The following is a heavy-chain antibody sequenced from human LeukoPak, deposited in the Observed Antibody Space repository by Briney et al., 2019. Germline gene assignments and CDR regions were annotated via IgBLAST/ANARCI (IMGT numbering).Heavy chain of an antibody. J-gene: IGHJ4*02. CDR1: GYTFREYY. Sequence: GVSVRLSCAASGYTFREYYMSWVRQAPGKGLEWGSYISSNRCTIYYAESLKGRFTISRDTAKNSLYLQMNSVRAEDTAVDACARVIATPEYCGERTLGTLSS. V-gene: IGHV3-11*01. CDR3: ARVIATPEY. CDR2: ISSNRCTI. D-gene: IGHD6-6*01.